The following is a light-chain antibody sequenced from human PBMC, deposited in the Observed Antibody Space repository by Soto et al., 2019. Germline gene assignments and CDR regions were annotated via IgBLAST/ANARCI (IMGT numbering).Light chain of an antibody. CDR1: ESVGSSH. V-gene: IGKV3-20*01. CDR3: QQYDNSWT. CDR2: GAS. Sequence: ELVLTQSPGTLSLSPGERATLSCRASESVGSSHLAWYQQRPGQAPRLLIYGASSRATGIPDRFSGSGSGTDFTLSISRLEPEDFAVYYCQQYDNSWTFGQGTKV. J-gene: IGKJ1*01.